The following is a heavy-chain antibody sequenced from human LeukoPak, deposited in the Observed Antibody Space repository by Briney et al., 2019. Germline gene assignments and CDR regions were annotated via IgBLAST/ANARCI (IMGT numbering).Heavy chain of an antibody. CDR2: RNHRGSS. D-gene: IGHD6-19*01. J-gene: IGHJ4*02. Sequence: SETLSLTCSVHGSSFTGYYWSWIRQPPGKGLEWIGERNHRGSSYFNPSFESRVTISLDMSRKQFSLNLTSETAADTAFYYCARGSGSYSGAADYWGQGTLVTVSS. CDR3: ARGSGSYSGAADY. CDR1: GSSFTGYY. V-gene: IGHV4-34*01.